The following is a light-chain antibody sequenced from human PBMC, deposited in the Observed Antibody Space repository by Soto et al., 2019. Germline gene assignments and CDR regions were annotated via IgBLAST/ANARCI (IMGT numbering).Light chain of an antibody. Sequence: EIVLTQSPGTLSLSPGERATLSCRASQSVSSNYLAWYQQRPGQAPRLLISGASSRATGVPDRFSGSGSGTDFTLTISRLEPEDFAVYYCQQFGGSSWTFGQGTKVEIK. CDR1: QSVSSNY. V-gene: IGKV3-20*01. CDR3: QQFGGSSWT. J-gene: IGKJ1*01. CDR2: GAS.